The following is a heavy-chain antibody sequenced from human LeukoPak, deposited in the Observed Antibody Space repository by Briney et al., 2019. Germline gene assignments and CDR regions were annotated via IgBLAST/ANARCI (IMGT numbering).Heavy chain of an antibody. Sequence: PGGSLRLSCAASGFTFSSYAMHWVRQAPGKGLEWVAVISYDGSNKYYADSVKGRFTISRDNSKNTLYLQMGSLRAEDMAVYYCVRATVGAYDYWGQGTLVTVSS. V-gene: IGHV3-30*14. CDR2: ISYDGSNK. CDR1: GFTFSSYA. CDR3: VRATVGAYDY. D-gene: IGHD1-26*01. J-gene: IGHJ4*02.